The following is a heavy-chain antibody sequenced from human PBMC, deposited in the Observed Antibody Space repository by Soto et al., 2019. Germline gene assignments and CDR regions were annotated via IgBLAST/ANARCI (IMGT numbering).Heavy chain of an antibody. D-gene: IGHD2-2*01. V-gene: IGHV1-18*01. J-gene: IGHJ5*02. CDR2: ISLYSDGT. CDR3: ARVVPGAEAWFGP. Sequence: ASVKVSCKTSGYTFSNCCITWVRQAPGQPLEWLGWISLYSDGTNYAQKFQGRVSMTTDTSTTTAYMELRSLRSDDTAVYYCARVVPGAEAWFGPWGQGTLVTVSS. CDR1: GYTFSNCC.